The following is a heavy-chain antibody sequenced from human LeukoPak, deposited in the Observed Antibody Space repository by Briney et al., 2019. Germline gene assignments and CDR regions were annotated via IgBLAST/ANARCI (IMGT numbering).Heavy chain of an antibody. CDR3: ARHGGYCSGGSCYSGSFDY. Sequence: PSDTLSLTWTVSGVSISSSSDYWGWIRQPPGKGREWIGSIYYSGSTYYNPSLKSRVTISVDTSKNQFSLKLSSVTAADTAVYYCARHGGYCSGGSCYSGSFDYWGQGTLVTVSS. J-gene: IGHJ4*02. CDR1: GVSISSSSDY. D-gene: IGHD2-15*01. CDR2: IYYSGST. V-gene: IGHV4-39*01.